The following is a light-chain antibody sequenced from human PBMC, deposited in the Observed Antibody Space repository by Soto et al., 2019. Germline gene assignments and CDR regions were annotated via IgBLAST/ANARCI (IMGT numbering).Light chain of an antibody. V-gene: IGKV3-20*01. CDR2: DAS. Sequence: EIVLEQSPDTLSLSPGERATLSCRASQSVRSNYLAWYQQKPGQAPRFLIYDASSRATGIPDRFSGSGSGTDFTLTISRLEPEDFAVYYCQQYGSTPLTFGGGTKVDIK. J-gene: IGKJ4*01. CDR3: QQYGSTPLT. CDR1: QSVRSNY.